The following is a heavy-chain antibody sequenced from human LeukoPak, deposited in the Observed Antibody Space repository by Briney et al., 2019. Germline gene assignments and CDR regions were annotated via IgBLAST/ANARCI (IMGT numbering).Heavy chain of an antibody. Sequence: GGSLRLSCTASAFTFSSYWMHWVRQAPGKGLEWVSTISDGSRDTHYAGSVKGRFTISRDDSQNIVYLQMDSLRAEDTALYYCTTRLRNHFDYWGQGTQVTVSS. CDR3: TTRLRNHFDY. D-gene: IGHD5-12*01. CDR1: AFTFSSYW. CDR2: ISDGSRDT. J-gene: IGHJ4*02. V-gene: IGHV3-21*04.